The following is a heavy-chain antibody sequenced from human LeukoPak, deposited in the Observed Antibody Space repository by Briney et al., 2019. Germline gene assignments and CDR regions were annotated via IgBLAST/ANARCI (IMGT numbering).Heavy chain of an antibody. D-gene: IGHD1-1*01. CDR1: GYTFTSYY. Sequence: ASVKVSCKASGYTFTSYYMHWVRQAPGQGLEWMGWINPNSGGTNYAQKFQGRVTMTRDTSISTAYMELSRLRSDDTAVYYCARGPGTTGTLYYWGQGTLVTVSP. J-gene: IGHJ4*02. V-gene: IGHV1-2*02. CDR3: ARGPGTTGTLYY. CDR2: INPNSGGT.